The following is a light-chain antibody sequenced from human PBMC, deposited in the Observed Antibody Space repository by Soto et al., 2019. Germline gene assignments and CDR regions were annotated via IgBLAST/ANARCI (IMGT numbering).Light chain of an antibody. Sequence: QSALTQPASVSGSPGQSITISCTGTSSDVGSYNLVSWYQQHPGKAPKLMIYEGSKRPSGVSNRFSGSKSGNTASLTISGPQAEDEADYYCCSYAGSRDVVFGGGTKVTVL. CDR3: CSYAGSRDVV. V-gene: IGLV2-23*01. J-gene: IGLJ2*01. CDR1: SSDVGSYNL. CDR2: EGS.